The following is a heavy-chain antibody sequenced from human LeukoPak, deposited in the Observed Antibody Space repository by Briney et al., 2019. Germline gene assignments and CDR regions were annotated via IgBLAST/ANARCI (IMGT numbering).Heavy chain of an antibody. CDR2: IISDGSTT. CDR3: ARISYDSSGYYDY. CDR1: GFTFSSHW. J-gene: IGHJ4*02. V-gene: IGHV3-74*01. Sequence: GGSLRLSCAASGFTFSSHWIHGVRQAREKGLVWVSSIISDGSTTSYADSMKGRFTISRDTAKNTLYLQMNSLRADDTAVYYCARISYDSSGYYDYWGQGALVTVSS. D-gene: IGHD3-22*01.